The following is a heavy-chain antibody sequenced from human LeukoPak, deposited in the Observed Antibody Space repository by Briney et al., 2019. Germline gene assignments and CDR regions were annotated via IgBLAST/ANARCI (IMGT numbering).Heavy chain of an antibody. V-gene: IGHV1-8*03. Sequence: ASVKVSCKASGYTFTSSDINWVRQATGQGLEWMGWMNPNSGNTGYAQKFQGRVTITRNTSMSTAYMELSSLRSEDTAVYYCARAGSVIRYYSNYMDVWGKGTTVTVSS. D-gene: IGHD2-8*02. J-gene: IGHJ6*03. CDR1: GYTFTSSD. CDR3: ARAGSVIRYYSNYMDV. CDR2: MNPNSGNT.